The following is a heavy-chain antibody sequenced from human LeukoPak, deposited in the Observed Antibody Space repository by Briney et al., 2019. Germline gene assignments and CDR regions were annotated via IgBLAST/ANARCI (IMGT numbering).Heavy chain of an antibody. CDR1: GGSISSSSYY. Sequence: SETLSLTCTVSGGSISSSSYYWGWIRQPPGKGLEWIGYIYYSGSTYYNPSLKSRVTISVDTSKNQFSLKLSSVTAADTAVYYCARETGTYYYGSDSNFDYWGQGTLVTVSS. CDR3: ARETGTYYYGSDSNFDY. CDR2: IYYSGST. V-gene: IGHV4-30-4*08. J-gene: IGHJ4*02. D-gene: IGHD3-10*01.